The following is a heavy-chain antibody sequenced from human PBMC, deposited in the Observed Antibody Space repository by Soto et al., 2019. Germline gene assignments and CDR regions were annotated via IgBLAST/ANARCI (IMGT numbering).Heavy chain of an antibody. CDR3: ARRGIVGAGYFDY. D-gene: IGHD1-26*01. Sequence: QLQLQESGPGLVKPSETLSLTCTVSGGSISSSSYYWGWIRQPPGKGLEWIGTIYYSGSTYYNPSLKSRVTISVDTSKNQFSLKLTSVTAADTAVYYCARRGIVGAGYFDYWGQGTLVTVSS. J-gene: IGHJ4*02. CDR2: IYYSGST. CDR1: GGSISSSSYY. V-gene: IGHV4-39*01.